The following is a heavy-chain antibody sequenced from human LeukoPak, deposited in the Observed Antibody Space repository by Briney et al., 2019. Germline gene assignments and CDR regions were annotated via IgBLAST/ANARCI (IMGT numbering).Heavy chain of an antibody. J-gene: IGHJ4*02. D-gene: IGHD5-12*01. CDR3: ARAPRPITYYFDY. V-gene: IGHV1-18*01. CDR1: GYTFTSYG. CDR2: ISAYNGNT. Sequence: ASVKVSFKASGYTFTSYGISWVRQAPGQGLEGMGWISAYNGNTNYAQKLQGRVTMTTDTSTSPAYLELRSLRSDDTAVYYCARAPRPITYYFDYWGQGTLVTVSS.